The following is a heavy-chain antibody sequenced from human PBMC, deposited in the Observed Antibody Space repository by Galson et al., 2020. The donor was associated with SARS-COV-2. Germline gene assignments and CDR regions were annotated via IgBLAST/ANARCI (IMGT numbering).Heavy chain of an antibody. CDR1: GGSISSYY. J-gene: IGHJ5*02. CDR2: IYYSGST. V-gene: IGHV4-59*01. D-gene: IGHD3-3*01. CDR3: ARACYDFWSGYYGGNWFDP. Sequence: SETLSLTCTVSGGSISSYYWSWIRQPPGKGLEWIGYIYYSGSTNYNPSLKSRVTISVDTSKNQFSLKLSSVTAADTAVYYCARACYDFWSGYYGGNWFDPWGQGTLVTVSS.